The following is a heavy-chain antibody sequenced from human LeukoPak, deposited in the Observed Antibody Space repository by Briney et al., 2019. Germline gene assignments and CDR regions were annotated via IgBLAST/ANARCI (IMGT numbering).Heavy chain of an antibody. V-gene: IGHV3-7*01. CDR1: GFTFSNYW. CDR2: IKQDGSEK. CDR3: ARAPHYYDSSGYYPEYFQH. J-gene: IGHJ1*01. D-gene: IGHD3-22*01. Sequence: TGGSLRLSCAASGFTFSNYWMSWVRQAPGKGLEWVANIKQDGSEKYYVDSVKGRFTISRDNAKNSLYLQMNSLRAEDTAVYYCARAPHYYDSSGYYPEYFQHWGQGTLVTVSS.